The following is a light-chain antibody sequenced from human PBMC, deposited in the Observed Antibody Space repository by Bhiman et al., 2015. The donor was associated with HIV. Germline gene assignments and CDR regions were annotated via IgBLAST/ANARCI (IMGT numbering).Light chain of an antibody. CDR3: SSYTDSSTSVV. CDR1: SSDVGGYNS. V-gene: IGLV2-14*03. CDR2: DVT. J-gene: IGLJ2*01. Sequence: QSALTQPASVSGSPGQSITISCTGTSSDVGGYNSVSWYQQHPGKAPTLMIYDVTNRPSGVSNRFSGSKSGNTASLTISGLQAEDEADYYCSSYTDSSTSVVFGGGTKLTVL.